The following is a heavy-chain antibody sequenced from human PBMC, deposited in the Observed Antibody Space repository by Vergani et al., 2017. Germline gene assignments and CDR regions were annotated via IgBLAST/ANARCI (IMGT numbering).Heavy chain of an antibody. J-gene: IGHJ4*02. Sequence: QVQLVESGGGVVQPGTSLRLSCVVSGFALNRHAMYWVRQAPGKGLEWVVGISFDGTNEYYPDLVKGRFTISSDIAKNTLYLQVGSLRLEDTGVYHCVRDRGLCAGGRCYTEAWDYWGQGTPVTVSS. CDR3: VRDRGLCAGGRCYTEAWDY. V-gene: IGHV3-30-3*01. CDR2: ISFDGTNE. D-gene: IGHD2-2*02. CDR1: GFALNRHA.